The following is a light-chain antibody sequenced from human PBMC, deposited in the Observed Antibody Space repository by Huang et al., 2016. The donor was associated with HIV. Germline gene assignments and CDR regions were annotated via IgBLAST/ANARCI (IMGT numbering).Light chain of an antibody. J-gene: IGKJ1*01. CDR1: QMVYSSATNKYY. V-gene: IGKV4-1*01. CDR2: WAS. CDR3: QQYYSSPQT. Sequence: DIIMTQSPDSLAVSLGERATLNGRSSQMVYSSATNKYYMAWFQQKPGQPPRLLLFWASTREAGVPDRFSGSGSGTHFTLTIANLEAEDAAIYYCQQYYSSPQTFGQGTRVEVK.